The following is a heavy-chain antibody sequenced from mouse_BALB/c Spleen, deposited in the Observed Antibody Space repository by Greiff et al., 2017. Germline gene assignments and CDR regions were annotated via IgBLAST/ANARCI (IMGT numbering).Heavy chain of an antibody. CDR2: ISDGGSYT. J-gene: IGHJ4*01. Sequence: EVQLMESGGGLVKPGGSLKLSCAASGFTFSDYYMYWVRQTPEKRLEWVATISDGGSYTYYPDSVKGRFTISRDNAKNTLYLQMSSLKSEDTAMYYCARGSYAMDYWGQGTSVTVSS. CDR3: ARGSYAMDY. V-gene: IGHV5-4*02. CDR1: GFTFSDYY.